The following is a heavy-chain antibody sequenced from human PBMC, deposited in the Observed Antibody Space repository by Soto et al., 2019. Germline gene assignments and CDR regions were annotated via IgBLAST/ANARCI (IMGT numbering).Heavy chain of an antibody. CDR2: IKSKTDGGTT. CDR3: TTDPYCGGDCYFGPFDY. V-gene: IGHV3-15*01. CDR1: GFTFSNAW. Sequence: PGGSLRLSCAASGFTFSNAWMSWVRQAPGKGLEWVGRIKSKTDGGTTDYAAPVKGRFTISRDDSKNTLYLQMNSLKTEDTAVYYCTTDPYCGGDCYFGPFDYWGQGTLVTAPQ. J-gene: IGHJ4*02. D-gene: IGHD2-21*02.